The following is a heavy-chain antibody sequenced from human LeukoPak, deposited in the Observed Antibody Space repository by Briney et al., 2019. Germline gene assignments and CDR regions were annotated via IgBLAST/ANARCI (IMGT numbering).Heavy chain of an antibody. D-gene: IGHD3-9*01. V-gene: IGHV1-2*02. J-gene: IGHJ4*02. CDR3: ARADILTAYYTLDF. CDR1: GYTFTGYY. CDR2: INPNSGGT. Sequence: GASVKVSCKASGYTFTGYYMHWVRQAPGQGLEWMGWINPNSGGTNYAQKFQGRVSMTRDASISTAYMELSSLRSDDTAVYYCARADILTAYYTLDFWGQGTLVTVSS.